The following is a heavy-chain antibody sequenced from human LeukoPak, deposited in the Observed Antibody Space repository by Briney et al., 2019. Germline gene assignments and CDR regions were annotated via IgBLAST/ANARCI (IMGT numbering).Heavy chain of an antibody. CDR1: GFRFTSYW. J-gene: IGHJ4*02. CDR3: GNQCSGGICPEN. Sequence: GGSLRLSCAASGFRFTSYWMTWVRQAPGKGLEWVGNIGQDGSVKNYADSVKGRFTISRDNAKNSVFLQMNSLRAEDTAFYYCGNQCSGGICPENWGRGTLVSVSS. CDR2: IGQDGSVK. D-gene: IGHD2-15*01. V-gene: IGHV3-7*01.